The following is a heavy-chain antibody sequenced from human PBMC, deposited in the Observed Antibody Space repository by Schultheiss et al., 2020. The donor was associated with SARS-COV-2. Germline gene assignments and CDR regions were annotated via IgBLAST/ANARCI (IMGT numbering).Heavy chain of an antibody. Sequence: ASVKVSCKASGYTFTSYGISWVRQAPGQGLEWMGWISAYNGNTNYAQKLQGRVTMTTDTSTSTAYMELMSLRSDDTAVYYCARRIVNYYDSSGYYGWFDPWGQGTLVTVSS. CDR3: ARRIVNYYDSSGYYGWFDP. J-gene: IGHJ5*02. V-gene: IGHV1-18*01. CDR1: GYTFTSYG. CDR2: ISAYNGNT. D-gene: IGHD3-22*01.